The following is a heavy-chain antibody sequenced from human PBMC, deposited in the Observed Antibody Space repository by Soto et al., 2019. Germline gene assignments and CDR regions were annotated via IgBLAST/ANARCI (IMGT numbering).Heavy chain of an antibody. D-gene: IGHD5-18*01. CDR2: IYYSGST. CDR3: ARTPWDGYTGYYFDY. Sequence: SETLSLTCTVSGGSISSSSYYWGWIRQPPGKGLEWIGSIYYSGSTYYNPSLKSRVTISVDTSKNQFSLKLSSVTAADTAVYSCARTPWDGYTGYYFDYWGQGTLVTVSS. V-gene: IGHV4-39*07. CDR1: GGSISSSSYY. J-gene: IGHJ4*02.